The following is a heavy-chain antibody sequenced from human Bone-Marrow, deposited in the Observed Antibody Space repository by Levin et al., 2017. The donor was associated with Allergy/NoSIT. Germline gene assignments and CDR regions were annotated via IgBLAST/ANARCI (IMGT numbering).Heavy chain of an antibody. CDR3: ATMKWYYDFLAGYDTDY. CDR2: FDPEDGKT. J-gene: IGHJ4*02. D-gene: IGHD3-9*01. CDR1: GYTLTELS. V-gene: IGHV1-24*01. Sequence: AASVKVSCKVSGYTLTELSMHWVRQAPGKGLEWMGGFDPEDGKTVYAQKFQGRVAMTEDTSTDTAYMELSSLRSEDTALYYCATMKWYYDFLAGYDTDYWGQGTLVTVSS.